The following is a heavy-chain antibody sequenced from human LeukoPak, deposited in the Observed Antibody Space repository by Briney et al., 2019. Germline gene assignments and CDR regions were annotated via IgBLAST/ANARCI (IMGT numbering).Heavy chain of an antibody. V-gene: IGHV3-7*01. D-gene: IGHD3-22*01. Sequence: GGSLRLSCVASGFPFSSYWMTWVRQAPGKGLEWVANIKQDGSKKSYVDSVKGRFTISRDNAKNSLYLQMNSLRDEDTAVYYCARDYRYYDSSGYYSFDYWGQGTLVTVSS. CDR1: GFPFSSYW. J-gene: IGHJ4*02. CDR3: ARDYRYYDSSGYYSFDY. CDR2: IKQDGSKK.